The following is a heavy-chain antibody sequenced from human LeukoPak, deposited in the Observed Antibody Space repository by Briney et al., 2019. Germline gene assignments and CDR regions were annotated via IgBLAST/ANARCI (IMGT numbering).Heavy chain of an antibody. Sequence: GGSLRLSCAASGFTHSSYTMNWVRQAPGEGLEWISYINENSGLIYYADSVKGRFTISRDNAKNSLYLQMNSLRAEDTAVYYCARGMSSGSRYGFDPWGQGNLVTVSS. CDR1: GFTHSSYT. CDR3: ARGMSSGSRYGFDP. J-gene: IGHJ5*02. D-gene: IGHD6-19*01. V-gene: IGHV3-48*01. CDR2: INENSGLI.